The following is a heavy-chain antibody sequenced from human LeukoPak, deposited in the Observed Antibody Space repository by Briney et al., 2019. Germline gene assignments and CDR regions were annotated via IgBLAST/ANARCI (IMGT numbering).Heavy chain of an antibody. J-gene: IGHJ4*02. CDR3: AKSGGNAYFDY. D-gene: IGHD4-23*01. Sequence: GRFTISRDNARNSLYLQMNSLRGEDTAVYYCAKSGGNAYFDYWGQGTLVTVSS. V-gene: IGHV3-11*06.